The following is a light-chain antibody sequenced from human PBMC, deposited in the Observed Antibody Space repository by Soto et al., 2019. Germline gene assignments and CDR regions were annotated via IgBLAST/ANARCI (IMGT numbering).Light chain of an antibody. CDR1: SSDIGGYNY. Sequence: QSVLTQPASVSGSPGQSITISCTGTSSDIGGYNYVSWYQQLPGKVPKLIIYDVSNRPSGVSDRFSGSKSGNAASLTISGLQAEDDADYYCSSYTRTSTLYVFGTGTKLTVL. V-gene: IGLV2-14*03. CDR3: SSYTRTSTLYV. CDR2: DVS. J-gene: IGLJ1*01.